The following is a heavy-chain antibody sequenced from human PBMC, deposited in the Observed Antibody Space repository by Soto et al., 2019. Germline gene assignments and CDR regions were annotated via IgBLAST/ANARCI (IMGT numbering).Heavy chain of an antibody. CDR2: ISAYNGNT. Sequence: ASVKVSCKASGYTFTSYGISWVRQAPGQGLEWMGWISAYNGNTNYAQKLQGRVTMTTDTSTSTAYMELRSLRSDDTAVYYCARDNTNDYVWGSYPPHLDYWGHGTLATVSS. D-gene: IGHD3-16*02. CDR1: GYTFTSYG. J-gene: IGHJ4*01. V-gene: IGHV1-18*04. CDR3: ARDNTNDYVWGSYPPHLDY.